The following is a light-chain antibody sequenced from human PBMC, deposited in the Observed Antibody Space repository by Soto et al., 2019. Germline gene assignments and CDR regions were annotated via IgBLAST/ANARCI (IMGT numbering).Light chain of an antibody. CDR2: AAS. CDR1: QSISNH. Sequence: DIEMTQSPSSLSASVEDRVIITCRASQSISNHLNWYQQKPGKAPKLLIFAASSLQSGVPSRFSGSRSGPDFTLTIRSLQPEDFATYYCPESYSSPPTFGQGTKV. CDR3: PESYSSPPT. J-gene: IGKJ1*01. V-gene: IGKV1-39*01.